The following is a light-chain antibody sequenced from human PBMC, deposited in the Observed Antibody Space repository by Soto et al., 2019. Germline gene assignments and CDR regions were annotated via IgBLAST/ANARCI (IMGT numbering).Light chain of an antibody. V-gene: IGLV3-25*03. Sequence: SYELTQPPSVSVSPGQTARITCPGDALPKQYAYWYQQKPGQAPVLVIYKDSERPSGIPERFSGSSSGTTVTLTISGVQAEDEADYYCQSADSSGTYVFGTGTKLTVL. CDR2: KDS. CDR1: ALPKQY. J-gene: IGLJ1*01. CDR3: QSADSSGTYV.